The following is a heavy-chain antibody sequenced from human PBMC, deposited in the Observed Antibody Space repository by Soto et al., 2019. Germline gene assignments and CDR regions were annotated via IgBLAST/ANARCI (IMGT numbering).Heavy chain of an antibody. J-gene: IGHJ4*02. D-gene: IGHD6-19*01. CDR2: ISAYNGNT. CDR3: ASRTSSAWYFCDY. V-gene: IGHV1-18*01. Sequence: QVQLVQSGGEVKMPGASVKVSCKASGYTFTSYHITWVRQAPGQGLEWMGWISAYNGNTNYAQNFQGRVSMTTDSSTTTAYMELRNLRSDDTAVYYCASRTSSAWYFCDYWGLGTLVTVSS. CDR1: GYTFTSYH.